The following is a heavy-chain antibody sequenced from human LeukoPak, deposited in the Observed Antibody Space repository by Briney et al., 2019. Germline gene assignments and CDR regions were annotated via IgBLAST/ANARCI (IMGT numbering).Heavy chain of an antibody. D-gene: IGHD6-13*01. CDR2: INPSGGST. CDR3: ARDGYNSTWGYFDY. CDR1: GYTFTTSY. V-gene: IGHV1-46*01. J-gene: IGHJ4*02. Sequence: ASVKVSCKASGYTFTTSYIHWVRQAPGQGLEWMGIINPSGGSTSYAQKFQGRVTLTRDTSTSTVYMELSSLRSEDTAMYYCARDGYNSTWGYFDYWGRGTLVTVSS.